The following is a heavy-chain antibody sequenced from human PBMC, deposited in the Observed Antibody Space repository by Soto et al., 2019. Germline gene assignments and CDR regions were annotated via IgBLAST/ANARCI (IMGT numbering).Heavy chain of an antibody. Sequence: PGGSLRLSCEASGFTSSSHGMHWVRQAPGKVLEWVAVISYDGTKKYYADSVQGRFTISRDNAKKSLYLQMNSLRADDTAVYYCTRDVYGATGWFDPWGQGTLVTVSS. V-gene: IGHV3-30*03. CDR3: TRDVYGATGWFDP. D-gene: IGHD4-17*01. CDR1: GFTSSSHG. CDR2: ISYDGTKK. J-gene: IGHJ5*02.